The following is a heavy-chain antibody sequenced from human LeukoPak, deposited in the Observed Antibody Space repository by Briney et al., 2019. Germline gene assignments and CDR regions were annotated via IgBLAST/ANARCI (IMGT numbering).Heavy chain of an antibody. V-gene: IGHV3-11*01. CDR1: GFTSSDYY. D-gene: IGHD4-17*01. Sequence: GGSLRLSCAASGFTSSDYYMSWIRQAPGKGLEWVSYISRTGSSIYYADSVKGRFTISRDNAKNSLYLQMDSLRAEDTAVYYCAREGPYGDSSYDYWSRGTLVTVSS. CDR2: ISRTGSSI. CDR3: AREGPYGDSSYDY. J-gene: IGHJ4*02.